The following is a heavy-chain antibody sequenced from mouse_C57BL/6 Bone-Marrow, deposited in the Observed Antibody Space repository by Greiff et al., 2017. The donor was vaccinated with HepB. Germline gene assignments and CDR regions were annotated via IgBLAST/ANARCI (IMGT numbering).Heavy chain of an antibody. D-gene: IGHD1-1*01. J-gene: IGHJ1*03. CDR1: GYAFSSSW. Sequence: VKLQESGPELVKPGASVKISCKASGYAFSSSWMNWVKQRPGKGLEWIGRIYPGDGDTNYNGKFKGKATLTADKSSSTAYMQLSSLTSEDSAVYFCARGGITTVVATYWYFDVWGTGTTVTVSS. V-gene: IGHV1-82*01. CDR3: ARGGITTVVATYWYFDV. CDR2: IYPGDGDT.